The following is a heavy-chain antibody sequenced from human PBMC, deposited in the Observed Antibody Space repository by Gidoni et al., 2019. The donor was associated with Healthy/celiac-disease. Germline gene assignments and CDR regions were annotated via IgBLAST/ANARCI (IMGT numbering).Heavy chain of an antibody. J-gene: IGHJ4*02. CDR1: GFTVSSNY. D-gene: IGHD6-19*01. CDR2: IYSGGST. Sequence: EVQLVESGGGLVQPGGSRRLSCAASGFTVSSNYRSWVRQAPGKGLEWVSVIYSGGSTYYADSVKGRFTISRDNSKNTLYLQMNSLRAEDTAVYYCARDEGRSSGGYEGDYWGQGTLVTVSS. CDR3: ARDEGRSSGGYEGDY. V-gene: IGHV3-66*01.